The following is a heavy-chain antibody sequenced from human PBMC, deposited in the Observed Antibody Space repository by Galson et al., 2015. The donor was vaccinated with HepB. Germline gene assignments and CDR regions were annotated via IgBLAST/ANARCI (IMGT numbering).Heavy chain of an antibody. CDR2: TYYRSQWYH. CDR1: GDSVSSDSSA. CDR3: ARDGYLGLVYYFDY. V-gene: IGHV6-1*01. J-gene: IGHJ4*02. Sequence: CAISGDSVSSDSSAWNWIRQSPSRGLEWLGRTYYRSQWYHDYSGSLQSRITINAETSTNQFFLQLDSVTPEDTAVYYCARDGYLGLVYYFDYWGPGILATVS. D-gene: IGHD6-25*01.